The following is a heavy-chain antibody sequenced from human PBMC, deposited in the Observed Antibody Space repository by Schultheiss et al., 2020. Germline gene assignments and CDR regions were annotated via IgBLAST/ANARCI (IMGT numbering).Heavy chain of an antibody. CDR3: AKALNYDYVWGSYPLGY. D-gene: IGHD3-16*02. V-gene: IGHV3-9*01. CDR1: GFTFDDYA. CDR2: ISWNSGSI. Sequence: GGSLRLSCAASGFTFDDYAMHWVRQAPGKGLEWVSGISWNSGSIGYADSVKGRFTISRDNAKNSLYLQMNSLRAEDTALYYCAKALNYDYVWGSYPLGYWGQGTLVTVSS. J-gene: IGHJ4*02.